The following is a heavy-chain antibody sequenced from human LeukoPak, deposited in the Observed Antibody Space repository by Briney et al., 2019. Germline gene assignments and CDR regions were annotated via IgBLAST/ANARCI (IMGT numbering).Heavy chain of an antibody. J-gene: IGHJ4*02. Sequence: SQTLSLTCTVSGGSISSGTYYWSWIRQPAGKGLEWIGRISTSGNTNYNPSLKSRVTIAVDTSKNQFSPNLSSVTAADTAVYYCARGAAVAFDYWGQGTLVTVSS. CDR1: GGSISSGTYY. CDR3: ARGAAVAFDY. CDR2: ISTSGNT. D-gene: IGHD6-19*01. V-gene: IGHV4-61*02.